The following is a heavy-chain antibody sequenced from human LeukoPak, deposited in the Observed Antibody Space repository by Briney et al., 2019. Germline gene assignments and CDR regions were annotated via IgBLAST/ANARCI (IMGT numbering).Heavy chain of an antibody. Sequence: GGTLTLSCAVSGFTFSSYRMWWVGRPPGKGREWVAKIKEDGSENYYVNSVKGRFTVSRDNVKNSLFLQMNSLRVEDTAAYYCARLHSAVYYGDAFDIWGQGTMVTVSS. CDR1: GFTFSSYR. CDR3: ARLHSAVYYGDAFDI. J-gene: IGHJ3*02. V-gene: IGHV3-7*03. D-gene: IGHD3-10*01. CDR2: IKEDGSEN.